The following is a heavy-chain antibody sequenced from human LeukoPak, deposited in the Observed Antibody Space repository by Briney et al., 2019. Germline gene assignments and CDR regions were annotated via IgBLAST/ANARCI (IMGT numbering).Heavy chain of an antibody. Sequence: PGGSLRLSCAASGFTFSSYAMHWVRQAPGKGLEWVSLVSGDGGVTHYADSVKGRFTISRDNSKNSLYLQMSSLRVEDTAFYYCAKGNNSLSFNFDYWGQGTLVTVSS. J-gene: IGHJ4*02. CDR2: VSGDGGVT. CDR3: AKGNNSLSFNFDY. V-gene: IGHV3-43*02. CDR1: GFTFSSYA. D-gene: IGHD2/OR15-2a*01.